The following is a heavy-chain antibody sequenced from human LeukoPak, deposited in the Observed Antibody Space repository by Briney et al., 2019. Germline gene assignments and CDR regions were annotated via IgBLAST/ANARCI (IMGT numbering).Heavy chain of an antibody. V-gene: IGHV3-33*06. CDR3: AKTQNYYDSSGYYTFDY. D-gene: IGHD3-22*01. J-gene: IGHJ4*02. CDR2: IWYDGSNK. CDR1: GFTFSSYG. Sequence: GGSLRLSCAASGFTFSSYGMHWVRQAPGKGLEWVAVIWYDGSNKYYADSVKGRFTISRDSSKNTLYLQMNSLRAEDTAVYYCAKTQNYYDSSGYYTFDYWGQGTLVTVSS.